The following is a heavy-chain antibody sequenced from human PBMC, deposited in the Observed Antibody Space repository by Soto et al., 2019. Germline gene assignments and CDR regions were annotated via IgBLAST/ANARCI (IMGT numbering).Heavy chain of an antibody. CDR2: ISAYNGNT. D-gene: IGHD2-15*01. CDR3: ARLMTLGYCSGGSCPGWFDP. J-gene: IGHJ5*02. V-gene: IGHV1-18*01. Sequence: QVQLVQSGAEVKKPGASVKVSCKASGYTFTSYGISWVRQAPGQGLEWMGWISAYNGNTNYAQKLQGRVTMTTDTSTSTDYMELRSLRSDDTAVYYCARLMTLGYCSGGSCPGWFDPWGQGTLVTVSS. CDR1: GYTFTSYG.